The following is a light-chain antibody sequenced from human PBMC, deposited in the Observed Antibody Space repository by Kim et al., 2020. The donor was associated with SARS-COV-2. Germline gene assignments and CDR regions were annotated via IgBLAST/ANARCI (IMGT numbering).Light chain of an antibody. CDR1: HPVSDKY. Sequence: SPGERVTLSGRASHPVSDKYLAWVQQKPGQAPRLLIYGISKRLAGGPDRFTGGGSGRDFTLTIDRLEPEDFAVYYCHQYGDSQWTFGQGTKVDIK. CDR2: GIS. CDR3: HQYGDSQWT. V-gene: IGKV3-20*01. J-gene: IGKJ1*01.